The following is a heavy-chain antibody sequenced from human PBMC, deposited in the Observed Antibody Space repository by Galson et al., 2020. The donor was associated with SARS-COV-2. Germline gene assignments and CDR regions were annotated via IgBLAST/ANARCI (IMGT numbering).Heavy chain of an antibody. CDR2: IYWDDDK. CDR1: GFSISRSGVG. CDR3: AHSSGDVLLPTTQTFDH. V-gene: IGHV2-5*02. J-gene: IGHJ4*02. Sequence: KMSGPTLVKPTQTLTLTCTLSGFSISRSGVGVGWIRQPPGKALEWLAVIYWDDDKRYSPSLKSRLTITKDPSKNQVFLTMTNMDVVDTATDYCAHSSGDVLLPTTQTFDHWGQGALVIVSA. D-gene: IGHD2-8*01.